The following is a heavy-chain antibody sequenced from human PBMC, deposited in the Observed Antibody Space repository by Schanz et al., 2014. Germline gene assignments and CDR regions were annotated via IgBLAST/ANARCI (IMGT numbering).Heavy chain of an antibody. CDR3: ARRASCSRIGCPFDS. CDR1: GFTFNSYA. J-gene: IGHJ4*02. Sequence: DVQLLESGGGLVQPGGSLRLSCAASGFTFNSYAMTWVRQAPGKGLEWVSSISHSGGSKYYADSVKGRFTISRDNSKNTLYLQMNSLKTEDTAMYYCARRASCSRIGCPFDSWGQGTLVTVSS. CDR2: ISHSGGSK. D-gene: IGHD2-2*01. V-gene: IGHV3-23*01.